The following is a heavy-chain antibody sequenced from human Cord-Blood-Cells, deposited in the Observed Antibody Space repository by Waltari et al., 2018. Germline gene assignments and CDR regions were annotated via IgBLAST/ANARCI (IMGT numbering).Heavy chain of an antibody. D-gene: IGHD6-19*01. CDR1: GFSLSTSGVG. J-gene: IGHJ4*02. CDR3: AHRRVGWATYYFDY. V-gene: IGHV2-5*02. Sequence: QITLKASGPTLVKPPQTLTLTCTFSGFSLSTSGVGVGWFRQPPGKALEWLALIYWDDDKRYSPSLKSRLTITKDTSKNQVVLTMTNMDPVDTATYYCAHRRVGWATYYFDYWGQGTLVTVSS. CDR2: IYWDDDK.